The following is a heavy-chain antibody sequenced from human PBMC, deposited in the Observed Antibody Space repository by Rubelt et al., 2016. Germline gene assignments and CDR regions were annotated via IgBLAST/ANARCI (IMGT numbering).Heavy chain of an antibody. V-gene: IGHV3-7*01. CDR3: ARESPYVDTGTWGMDV. Sequence: GGGVVQPGRSLRLSCAASGFTFSSYGMHWVRQAPGKGLEWVANIKQDGSEKYYVDSVKGRFTISRDNAKNSLYLQMNSLRAEDTAVYYCARESPYVDTGTWGMDVWGQGTTVTVSS. D-gene: IGHD5-18*01. J-gene: IGHJ6*02. CDR1: GFTFSSYG. CDR2: IKQDGSEK.